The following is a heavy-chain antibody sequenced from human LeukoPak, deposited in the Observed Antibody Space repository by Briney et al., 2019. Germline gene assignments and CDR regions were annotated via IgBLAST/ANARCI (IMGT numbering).Heavy chain of an antibody. CDR2: IDWDDDK. Sequence: SGPALLKPTQTLTLTCTFSVFSLSTRARCGRWIRQPPEPALEWLGTIDWDDDKDYSTSLKHRLTISNDPSKNQVVLTMTNIDPLDTAPYYCAPMDYYGSGSYFTYWGQGTLVTVSS. CDR1: VFSLSTRARC. CDR3: APMDYYGSGSYFTY. J-gene: IGHJ4*02. D-gene: IGHD3-10*01. V-gene: IGHV2-70*01.